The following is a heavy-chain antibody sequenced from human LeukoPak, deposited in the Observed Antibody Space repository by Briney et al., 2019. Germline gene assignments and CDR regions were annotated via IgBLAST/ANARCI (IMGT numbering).Heavy chain of an antibody. J-gene: IGHJ6*04. D-gene: IGHD3-10*01. Sequence: SVKVSCKASGGTFSSYAISWVRQAPGQGLEWMRGIIPIFGTANYAQKFQGRVTITADKSTSTAYMELSSLRSEDTAVYYCALYYYGSGSPPRHYCYYYGMDVWGKGTTVTVSA. CDR1: GGTFSSYA. V-gene: IGHV1-69*06. CDR2: IIPIFGTA. CDR3: ALYYYGSGSPPRHYCYYYGMDV.